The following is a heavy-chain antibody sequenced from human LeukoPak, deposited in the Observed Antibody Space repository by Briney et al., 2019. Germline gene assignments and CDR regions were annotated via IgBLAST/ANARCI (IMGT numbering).Heavy chain of an antibody. J-gene: IGHJ4*02. CDR1: GYTLTELS. V-gene: IGHV1-24*01. CDR3: ATGLISSGWLFDY. D-gene: IGHD6-19*01. CDR2: FDPEDGET. Sequence: ASVKVSCKVSGYTLTELSMHWVRQAPGKGLEWTGGFDPEDGETIYAQKFQGRVTMTEDTSTDTAYMELSSLRSEGTAVYYCATGLISSGWLFDYWGQGTLVTVSS.